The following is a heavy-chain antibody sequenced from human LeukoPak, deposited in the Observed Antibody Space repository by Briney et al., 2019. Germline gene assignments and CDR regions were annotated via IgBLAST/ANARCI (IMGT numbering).Heavy chain of an antibody. CDR2: IYTSGST. CDR3: ARGPQLYCSSTSCYHVYYGMGV. J-gene: IGHJ6*02. Sequence: SSETLSLTCTVSGGSISSGSYYWSWIRQPAGKGLEWIGRIYTSGSTNYNPSLKSRVTISVDTSKNQFSLKLSSVTAADTAVYYCARGPQLYCSSTSCYHVYYGMGVWGQGTTVTVSS. V-gene: IGHV4-61*02. CDR1: GGSISSGSYY. D-gene: IGHD2-2*01.